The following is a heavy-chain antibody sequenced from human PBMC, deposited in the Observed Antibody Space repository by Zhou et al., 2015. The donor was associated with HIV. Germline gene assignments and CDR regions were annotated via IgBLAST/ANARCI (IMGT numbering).Heavy chain of an antibody. CDR3: ARLEGGYNYGTFGYDGMDV. CDR1: GYTFTKYY. J-gene: IGHJ6*02. D-gene: IGHD5-18*01. Sequence: QVQLVQSGAEVKKPGASVKISCKASGYTFTKYYMHWVRQAPGQGLEWMGIINPSGGRTSYAQKFQGRVTVTRDTSTSTVYMEVSSLRSEDTAVYYCARLEGGYNYGTFGYDGMDVWGQGTTVTVSS. V-gene: IGHV1-46*01. CDR2: INPSGGRT.